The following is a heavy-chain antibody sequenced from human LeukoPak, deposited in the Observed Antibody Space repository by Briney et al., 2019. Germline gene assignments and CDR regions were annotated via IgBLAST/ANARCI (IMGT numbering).Heavy chain of an antibody. CDR3: ARVIVVPAASWFDP. V-gene: IGHV3-30*02. CDR2: TRFDGKNK. D-gene: IGHD2-2*01. J-gene: IGHJ5*02. Sequence: GGSLRLSCAASGFTFSRYGMHWVRQAPGKGLEWVSFTRFDGKNKYYADSVKGRFTISKDSSKNTLDLQMNSLRAEDTAVYYCARVIVVPAASWFDPWGQGTLVTVSS. CDR1: GFTFSRYG.